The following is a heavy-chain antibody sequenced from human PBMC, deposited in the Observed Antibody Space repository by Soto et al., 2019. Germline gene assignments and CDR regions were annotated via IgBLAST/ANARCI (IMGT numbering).Heavy chain of an antibody. CDR1: GFTFSDYS. V-gene: IGHV3-21*01. CDR3: ARRRGPERDCSLGSCYSRRDAFDI. CDR2: ISSSKNYI. D-gene: IGHD2-15*01. Sequence: GGSLRLSCVASGFTFSDYSMNWVRQAPGKGLEWVSSISSSKNYIYYADSLEGRFSISRDNTQNSLYLQMNSLRVEDTAVYYCARRRGPERDCSLGSCYSRRDAFDIWGQGSMVTV. J-gene: IGHJ3*02.